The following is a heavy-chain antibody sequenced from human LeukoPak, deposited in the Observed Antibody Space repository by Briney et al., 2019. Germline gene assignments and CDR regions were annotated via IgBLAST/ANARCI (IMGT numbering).Heavy chain of an antibody. CDR2: IYSHGST. D-gene: IGHD6-6*01. Sequence: GSLRLSCAASGFTIITNYMSWVRQAPGRGLEWVSVIYSHGSTYYADSVKGRFTISRDISTNTLYLQLNSLRTEDTAVYYCARLHSRSSHTSFDYWGQGTLVTVSS. CDR3: ARLHSRSSHTSFDY. J-gene: IGHJ4*02. V-gene: IGHV3-66*01. CDR1: GFTIITNY.